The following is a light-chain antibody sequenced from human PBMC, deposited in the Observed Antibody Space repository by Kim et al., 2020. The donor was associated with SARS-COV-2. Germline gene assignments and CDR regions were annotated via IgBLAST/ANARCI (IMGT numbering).Light chain of an antibody. V-gene: IGKV3-20*01. Sequence: LAPAERATLSCRSSQSVSSSYLAWYQQKPGQAPRLLIYGASSRATGIPDRFSGSGSGTDFTLTISRLDPEDFAVYYCQQYGSSPRTFGQGTKLEIK. CDR3: QQYGSSPRT. CDR2: GAS. CDR1: QSVSSSY. J-gene: IGKJ2*01.